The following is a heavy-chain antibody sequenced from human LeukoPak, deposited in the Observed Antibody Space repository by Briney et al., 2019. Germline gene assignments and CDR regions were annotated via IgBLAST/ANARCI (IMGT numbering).Heavy chain of an antibody. CDR2: ISWNSGSI. J-gene: IGHJ4*02. V-gene: IGHV3-9*01. D-gene: IGHD3-10*01. Sequence: GGSLRLSCAASGFTFDDYAMHWVRQAPGKGLEWVSGISWNSGSIGYVDSVKGRFTIPRDNAKNSLYLQMNSLRAEDTALYYCAKDGGSGSYSSTYFDYWGQGTLVTVSS. CDR1: GFTFDDYA. CDR3: AKDGGSGSYSSTYFDY.